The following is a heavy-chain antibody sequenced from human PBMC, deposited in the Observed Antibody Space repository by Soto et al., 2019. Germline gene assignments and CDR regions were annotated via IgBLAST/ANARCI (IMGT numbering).Heavy chain of an antibody. CDR1: GGSISSYY. Sequence: SETLSLTCTVSGGSISSYYWSWIRQPPGKGLEWIGYIYYSGSTYYNPSLKSRVTISVDRSKNQFSLKLSSVTAADTAVYYCARRYDSSGYFDYWGQGTLVTVSS. J-gene: IGHJ4*02. CDR2: IYYSGST. V-gene: IGHV4-59*12. D-gene: IGHD3-22*01. CDR3: ARRYDSSGYFDY.